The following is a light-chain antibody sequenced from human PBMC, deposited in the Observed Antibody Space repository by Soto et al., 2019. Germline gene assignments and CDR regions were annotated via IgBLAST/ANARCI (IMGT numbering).Light chain of an antibody. CDR3: CAYAGSYTLV. CDR1: GSDVGAYKY. V-gene: IGLV2-11*01. Sequence: LTQPRSVSGSPGQSVTISCTGTGSDVGAYKYVSWYQQNPGKAPKLMIYDVSERPSGVPDRFSGSKSGNMASLTISGLQAEDEADYYCCAYAGSYTLVFGGGTKVTVL. J-gene: IGLJ2*01. CDR2: DVS.